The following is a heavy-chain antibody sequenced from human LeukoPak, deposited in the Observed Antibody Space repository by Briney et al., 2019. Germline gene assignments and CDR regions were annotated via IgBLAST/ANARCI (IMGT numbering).Heavy chain of an antibody. V-gene: IGHV6-1*01. Sequence: SQTLSLTCAISGDSVSSNSAASNWIRQSPSRGLEWLGRTYYTSKWYNDYAVSVKSRITINPDISKNQFSLQLSSVAPEDTAVYYCVTWDHSGRYFDLWGRGTLVTVSS. CDR1: GDSVSSNSAA. J-gene: IGHJ2*01. D-gene: IGHD1-26*01. CDR2: TYYTSKWYN. CDR3: VTWDHSGRYFDL.